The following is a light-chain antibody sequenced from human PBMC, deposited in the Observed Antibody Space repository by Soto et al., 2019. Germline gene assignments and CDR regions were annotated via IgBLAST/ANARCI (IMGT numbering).Light chain of an antibody. Sequence: EIVLTQSPGTLSWSPGERATLSCRASQSVSSSYLAWYQQKPDQAPRLLLYDASRATGIPDRFSGSGSGIYFTLTITRLEPEDFAVYYCQHYGTSALFGPGTKVYI. J-gene: IGKJ3*01. V-gene: IGKV3-20*01. CDR2: DAS. CDR1: QSVSSSY. CDR3: QHYGTSAL.